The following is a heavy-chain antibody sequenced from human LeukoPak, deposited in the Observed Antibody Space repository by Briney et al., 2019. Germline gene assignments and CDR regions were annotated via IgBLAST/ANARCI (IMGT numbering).Heavy chain of an antibody. CDR1: GFTFSSYW. CDR2: IKQDGSEK. CDR3: ARASYYYYMDV. V-gene: IGHV3-7*01. J-gene: IGHJ6*03. Sequence: GGSLRLSCAASGFTFSSYWMSWVRQAPGKGLEWVANIKQDGSEKYYVDSVKGRFTISRDNAKNSLYLQMNSQRAEDTAVYYCARASYYYYMDVWGKGTTVTVSS.